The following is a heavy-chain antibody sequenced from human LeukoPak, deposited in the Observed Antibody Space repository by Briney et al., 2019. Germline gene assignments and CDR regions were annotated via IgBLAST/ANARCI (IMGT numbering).Heavy chain of an antibody. Sequence: GGSLRLSCAASGFTFSSYAMSWVRQAPGKGLEWVSLISGSGGSTYYADSVKGRFTISRDNSKNTLYLQMDSLRAEDTAVYYCAREKGIIVRGAFDIWGQGTMVTVSS. CDR1: GFTFSSYA. D-gene: IGHD2-2*01. V-gene: IGHV3-23*01. J-gene: IGHJ3*02. CDR3: AREKGIIVRGAFDI. CDR2: ISGSGGST.